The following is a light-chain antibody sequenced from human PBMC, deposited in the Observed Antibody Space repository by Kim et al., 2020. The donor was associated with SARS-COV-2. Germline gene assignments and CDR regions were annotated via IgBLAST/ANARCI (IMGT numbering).Light chain of an antibody. J-gene: IGKJ3*01. Sequence: IVMTQSPATLSVSPGERATLACRASQSIGSDLAWYQQKPGQAPRILIYGASTGATDTPARFSGSGSVTEFTLTIDSLHSDDFAIYYCQQYNNWPSFTFVPGTKVYIK. CDR2: GAS. CDR3: QQYNNWPSFT. CDR1: QSIGSD. V-gene: IGKV3-15*01.